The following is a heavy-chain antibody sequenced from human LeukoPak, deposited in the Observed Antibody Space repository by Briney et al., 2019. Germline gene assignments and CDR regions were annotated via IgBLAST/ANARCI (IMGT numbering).Heavy chain of an antibody. J-gene: IGHJ4*02. V-gene: IGHV4-59*12. Sequence: PSETLSLTCTVSGGSISSYYWSWIRQPPGKGLEWIGYIYYSGSTNYKSSLKSRVTISVDTSKNQFSLKLSSVTAADTAAYYCARLGEQQSFDYWGQGTLVTVSS. CDR1: GGSISSYY. CDR3: ARLGEQQSFDY. D-gene: IGHD3-16*01. CDR2: IYYSGST.